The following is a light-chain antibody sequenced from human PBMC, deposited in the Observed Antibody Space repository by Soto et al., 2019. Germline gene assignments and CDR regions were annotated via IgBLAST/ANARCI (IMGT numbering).Light chain of an antibody. V-gene: IGKV1-5*03. CDR2: KAS. CDR1: QSISNW. Sequence: DIQMTQSPSTLSASVGDRVTIACRASQSISNWLAWYQRRPGKAPKLLIYKASNLESGVPSRFSGSGSGTEFTLIISSLQPDDFATYYCQQYNSYSWTFGQGTKVDIK. CDR3: QQYNSYSWT. J-gene: IGKJ1*01.